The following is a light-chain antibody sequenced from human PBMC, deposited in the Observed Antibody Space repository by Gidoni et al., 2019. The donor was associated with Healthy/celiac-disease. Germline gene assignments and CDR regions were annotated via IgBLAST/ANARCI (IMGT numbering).Light chain of an antibody. Sequence: SYVLTQPPSVSVAPGQTARITCGGNNIGSKSGHWYQQKPGQAPVLVVDEDSDRPSGIPERFSGSNSGNTATLTSSRVEAGDEADYYCQVWDSSSDHPVFGTGTKVTVL. V-gene: IGLV3-21*02. J-gene: IGLJ1*01. CDR3: QVWDSSSDHPV. CDR1: NIGSKS. CDR2: EDS.